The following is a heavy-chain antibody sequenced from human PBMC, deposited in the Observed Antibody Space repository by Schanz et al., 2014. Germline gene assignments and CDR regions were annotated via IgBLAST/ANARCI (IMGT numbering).Heavy chain of an antibody. D-gene: IGHD3-3*01. CDR3: VRDSFFAFDY. Sequence: EVQLLESGGGLVQPGGFLRLSCAASGFGFSSYSMNWVRQAPGKGLEWVSYVSRSTPDIYYADSVKGRFTMSRDNAKNSVFLQMNSLRAEDTAVYYCVRDSFFAFDYWGQGTLVTVSS. CDR2: VSRSTPDI. V-gene: IGHV3-48*01. CDR1: GFGFSSYS. J-gene: IGHJ4*02.